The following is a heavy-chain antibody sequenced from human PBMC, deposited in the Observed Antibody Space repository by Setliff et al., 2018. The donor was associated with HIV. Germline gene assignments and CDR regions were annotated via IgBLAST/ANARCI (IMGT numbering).Heavy chain of an antibody. J-gene: IGHJ4*02. CDR3: ARYNFRRGYWDYFDY. CDR2: IFPNDEK. Sequence: SGPTLVNPTETLTLTCTVSGFSLSNTRMGVSWIRQPPGKALEWLAHIFPNDEKSYSASLKSRVTIPEDTSKSQVVLTMTNMDPLDTATYFCARYNFRRGYWDYFDYWGQGTQVTVS. CDR1: GFSLSNTRMG. D-gene: IGHD3-3*01. V-gene: IGHV2-26*01.